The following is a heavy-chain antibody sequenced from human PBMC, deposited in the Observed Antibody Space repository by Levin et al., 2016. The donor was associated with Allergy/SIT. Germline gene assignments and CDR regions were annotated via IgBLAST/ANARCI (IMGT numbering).Heavy chain of an antibody. Sequence: GESLKISCAASGFTFSSYAMSWVRQAPGKGLEWVSAISGSGGSTYYADSVKGRFTISRDNSKNTLYLQMNSLRAEDTAVYYCAKDPYSSSIGFDYWGQGTLVTVSS. CDR3: AKDPYSSSIGFDY. CDR2: ISGSGGST. J-gene: IGHJ4*02. D-gene: IGHD6-6*01. V-gene: IGHV3-23*01. CDR1: GFTFSSYA.